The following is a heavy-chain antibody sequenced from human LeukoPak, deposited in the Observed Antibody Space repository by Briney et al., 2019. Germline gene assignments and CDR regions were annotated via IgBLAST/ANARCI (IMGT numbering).Heavy chain of an antibody. CDR3: ARLPNCSGGSCYPRYYYYYYYMDV. CDR1: GGSISGSGYY. Sequence: SETLSLTCTVSGGSISGSGYYWGWVRQPPGKGLEWIGSIYESGSIYYNPSLNSRVTISVDTSKNQFSLKLSSVTAADTAVYYCARLPNCSGGSCYPRYYYYYYYMDVWGKGTTVTISS. D-gene: IGHD2-15*01. V-gene: IGHV4-39*07. J-gene: IGHJ6*03. CDR2: IYESGSI.